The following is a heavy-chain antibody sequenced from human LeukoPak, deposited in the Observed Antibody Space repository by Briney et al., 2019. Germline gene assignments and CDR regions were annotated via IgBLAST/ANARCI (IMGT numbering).Heavy chain of an antibody. Sequence: GGSLRLSCVASGFTFNNYWMTWVRQAPGRGLEWVANIRHDGSARYYGESVKGRFTISRDDVKNSLFLQMNSLRADDTALYYCARDNSGFDYWGQGTPVTVSS. V-gene: IGHV3-7*01. D-gene: IGHD6-19*01. J-gene: IGHJ4*02. CDR2: IRHDGSAR. CDR3: ARDNSGFDY. CDR1: GFTFNNYW.